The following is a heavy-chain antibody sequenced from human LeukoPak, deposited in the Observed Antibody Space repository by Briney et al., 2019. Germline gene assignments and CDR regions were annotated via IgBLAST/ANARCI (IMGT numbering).Heavy chain of an antibody. Sequence: GRSLRLSCAASGFTFSSYGMHWVRQAPGKGLEWVAVIWYDGSNKYYADSVKGRFTISGDNSKNTLYLQMNSLRAEDTAVYYCAKDKLGGIYYFDYWGQGTLVTVSS. D-gene: IGHD6-13*01. CDR2: IWYDGSNK. V-gene: IGHV3-33*06. CDR1: GFTFSSYG. J-gene: IGHJ4*02. CDR3: AKDKLGGIYYFDY.